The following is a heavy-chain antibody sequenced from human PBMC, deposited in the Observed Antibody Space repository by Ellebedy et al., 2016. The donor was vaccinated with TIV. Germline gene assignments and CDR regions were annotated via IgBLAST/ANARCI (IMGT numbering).Heavy chain of an antibody. D-gene: IGHD3-9*01. J-gene: IGHJ6*02. Sequence: ESLKISCAASGFTFSSAWMAWVRQPTGKGLEWIGEINHSGSTNYNPSLKSRVTISVDTSKNQFSLKLSSVTAADTAVYYCARGQGTLQYFDWLGHYYYGMDVWGQGTTVTVSS. CDR3: ARGQGTLQYFDWLGHYYYGMDV. V-gene: IGHV4-34*01. CDR2: INHSGST. CDR1: GFTFSSAW.